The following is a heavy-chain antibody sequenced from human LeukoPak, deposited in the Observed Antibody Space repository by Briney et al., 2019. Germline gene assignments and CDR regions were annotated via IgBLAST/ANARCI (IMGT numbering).Heavy chain of an antibody. J-gene: IGHJ4*02. D-gene: IGHD4-17*01. Sequence: GGSLRLSCVASGFTFNNYAMCWVRQAPGKGLVWASRVNSDGSSTNYADSVEGRFTVSRDNAKNTLFLQMNSLRVEDTALYYCVSGDYGNYWGQGTLVTVSS. CDR3: VSGDYGNY. CDR1: GFTFNNYA. CDR2: VNSDGSST. V-gene: IGHV3-74*01.